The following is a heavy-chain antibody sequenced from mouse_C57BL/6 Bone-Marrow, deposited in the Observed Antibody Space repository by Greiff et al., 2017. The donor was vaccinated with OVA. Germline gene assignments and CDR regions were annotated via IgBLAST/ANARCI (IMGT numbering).Heavy chain of an antibody. CDR1: GYAFSSSW. D-gene: IGHD3-3*01. J-gene: IGHJ2*01. Sequence: QVQLQQSGPELVKPGASVKISCKASGYAFSSSWMHWVKQRPGQGLEWIGRIYPGDGDTNYNGKFKGKATLTADKSSSTAYMQLSSLTSEDSAVYFCARRGLVYWGQGTTLTVSS. CDR2: IYPGDGDT. V-gene: IGHV1-82*01. CDR3: ARRGLVY.